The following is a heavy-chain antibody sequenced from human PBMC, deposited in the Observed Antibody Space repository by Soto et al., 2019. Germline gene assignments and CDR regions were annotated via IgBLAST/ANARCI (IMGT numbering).Heavy chain of an antibody. CDR1: GDSVSSNSAA. CDR3: ARDAYSSVWYGWYYGMDV. J-gene: IGHJ6*02. V-gene: IGHV6-1*01. Sequence: SQTLSLTCAISGDSVSSNSAAWNWIRQSPSRGLEWLGRTYYRSKWYNDYAVSVKSRITINPDTSKNQFSLQLNSVTPEDTAVYYCARDAYSSVWYGWYYGMDVWGQGTTVTVSS. D-gene: IGHD6-19*01. CDR2: TYYRSKWYN.